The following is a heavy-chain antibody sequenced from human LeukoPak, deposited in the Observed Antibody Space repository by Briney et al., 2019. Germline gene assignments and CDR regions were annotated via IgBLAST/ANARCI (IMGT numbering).Heavy chain of an antibody. CDR3: ARGGHYYDSSGDHFDY. Sequence: SVKVSCKASGGTFSSYAISWVRQAPGQGLEWMGRIIPIFGTANYAQKFQGRVTITTDESTSTAYMELSSLRSEDAAVYYCARGGHYYDSSGDHFDYWGQGTPVTVSS. CDR2: IIPIFGTA. CDR1: GGTFSSYA. J-gene: IGHJ4*02. D-gene: IGHD3-22*01. V-gene: IGHV1-69*05.